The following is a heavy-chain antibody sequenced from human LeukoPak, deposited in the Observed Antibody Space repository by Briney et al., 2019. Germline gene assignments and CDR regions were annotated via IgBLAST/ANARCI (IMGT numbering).Heavy chain of an antibody. V-gene: IGHV4-59*08. Sequence: SETLSLTCAVSGGSISSYYWSWIRQPPGKGLEWIGYIYYSGSSNYNPSLKSRVTISVDTSKNQFSLKLSSVTAADTAVYYCARTIAVAGTNRAFDIWGQGTMVTVSS. D-gene: IGHD6-19*01. CDR3: ARTIAVAGTNRAFDI. CDR2: IYYSGSS. J-gene: IGHJ3*02. CDR1: GGSISSYY.